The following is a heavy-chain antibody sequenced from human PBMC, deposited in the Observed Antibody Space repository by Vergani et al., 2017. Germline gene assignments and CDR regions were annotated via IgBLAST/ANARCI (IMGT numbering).Heavy chain of an antibody. CDR1: GFTFSGSA. D-gene: IGHD2-8*02. CDR2: IRSKANSYAT. Sequence: EVQLVESGGGLVQPGGSLKLFCAASGFTFSGSAMHWVRQASGKGLEWVGRIRSKANSYATAYAASVKGRFTISRDDSKNTAYLQMNSLKTEDTAVYYCAGGNWYFDLWGRGTLVTVSS. J-gene: IGHJ2*01. CDR3: AGGNWYFDL. V-gene: IGHV3-73*01.